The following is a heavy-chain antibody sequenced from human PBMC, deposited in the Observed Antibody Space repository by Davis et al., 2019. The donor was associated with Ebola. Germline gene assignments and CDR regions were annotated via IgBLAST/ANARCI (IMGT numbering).Heavy chain of an antibody. CDR1: GFTFSSYW. Sequence: GESLKISCAASGFTFSSYWMSWVRQAPGKGLEWVANIKQDGSEKYYVDSVKGRFTISRDNAKNSLYLQMNSLRAEDTAVYYCAKEVVRGRYYFDYWGQGTLVTVSS. CDR2: IKQDGSEK. V-gene: IGHV3-7*01. J-gene: IGHJ4*02. CDR3: AKEVVRGRYYFDY. D-gene: IGHD3-16*01.